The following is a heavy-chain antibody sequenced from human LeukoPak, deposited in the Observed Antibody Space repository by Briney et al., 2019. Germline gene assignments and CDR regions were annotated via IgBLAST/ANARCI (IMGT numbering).Heavy chain of an antibody. J-gene: IGHJ4*02. CDR3: ARRDGYNTDY. V-gene: IGHV4-31*03. CDR1: GGTISSGGYD. CDR2: IYYSGST. Sequence: KASETVCLTCTVSGGTISSGGYDWSWIRQHPGKGLEWIGYIYYSGSTYYNPSLKSRVTISVDTSKNQFSLKLSSVTAADTAVYYCARRDGYNTDYWGQGTLVTVSS. D-gene: IGHD5-24*01.